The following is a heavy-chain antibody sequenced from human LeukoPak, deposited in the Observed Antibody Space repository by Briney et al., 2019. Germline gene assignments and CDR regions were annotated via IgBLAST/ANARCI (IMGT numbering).Heavy chain of an antibody. CDR2: TIPMFRTA. D-gene: IGHD3-3*01. Sequence: VKVSCKASGGTFSSYAISWVRRAPGQGLEWMGGTIPMFRTANYAQKFQGRVTITADKSTSTAYMELSSLRSEDTAVYYCARDRYYDFWSGSHYFDYWGQGTLVTVSS. CDR1: GGTFSSYA. J-gene: IGHJ4*02. V-gene: IGHV1-69*06. CDR3: ARDRYYDFWSGSHYFDY.